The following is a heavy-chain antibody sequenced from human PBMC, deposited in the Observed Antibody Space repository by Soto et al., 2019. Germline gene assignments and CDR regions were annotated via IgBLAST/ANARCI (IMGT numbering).Heavy chain of an antibody. D-gene: IGHD1-1*01. CDR3: ARRTGTTQGYYYGMDV. V-gene: IGHV1-69*12. J-gene: IGHJ6*02. CDR2: IIPIFGTA. Sequence: QVQLVQSGAEVKKPGSSVKVSCKASGGTFSSYAISWVRQAPGQGLEWMGGIIPIFGTANYAQKFQGRVTITADESTSTAYMELSNLRSEDTAVYYCARRTGTTQGYYYGMDVWGQGTTVTVSS. CDR1: GGTFSSYA.